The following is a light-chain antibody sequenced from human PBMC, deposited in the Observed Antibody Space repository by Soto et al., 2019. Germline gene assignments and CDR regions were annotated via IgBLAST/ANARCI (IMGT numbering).Light chain of an antibody. CDR2: YAS. J-gene: IGKJ3*01. CDR1: ESVHRN. V-gene: IGKV3-15*01. Sequence: EMVMTQSPATLSVSPGERVTLSCRASESVHRNLAWYQQKPGQGPSLLIYYASTRATGVPDRFTGSGSGTEFTLTISSLQSEDSRLYHCQHYSNWPPTFGPGTKVEIK. CDR3: QHYSNWPPT.